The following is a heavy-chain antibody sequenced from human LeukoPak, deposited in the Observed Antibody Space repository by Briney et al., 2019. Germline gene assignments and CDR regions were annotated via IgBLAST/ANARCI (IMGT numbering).Heavy chain of an antibody. D-gene: IGHD4-17*01. J-gene: IGHJ4*02. CDR1: GFTLSSYA. CDR3: AKVDYGDKAPFDY. CDR2: ISGSGGST. V-gene: IGHV3-23*01. Sequence: GGSLRLSCAASGFTLSSYAMSWVRQAPGKGLEWVSAISGSGGSTYYADSVKGRFTISRDNSKNTLYLQMNSLRAEDTAVYYCAKVDYGDKAPFDYWGQGTLVTVSS.